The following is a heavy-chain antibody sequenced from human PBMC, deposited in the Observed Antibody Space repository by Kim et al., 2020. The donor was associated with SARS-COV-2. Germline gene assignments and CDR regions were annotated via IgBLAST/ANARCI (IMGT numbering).Heavy chain of an antibody. J-gene: IGHJ4*02. V-gene: IGHV3-9*01. Sequence: GSADSVKGRFTISRDNATNSLYLQRNSLRAEDTALYFCAKDLIRSLGAFDYWGQGTLVTVTS. CDR3: AKDLIRSLGAFDY.